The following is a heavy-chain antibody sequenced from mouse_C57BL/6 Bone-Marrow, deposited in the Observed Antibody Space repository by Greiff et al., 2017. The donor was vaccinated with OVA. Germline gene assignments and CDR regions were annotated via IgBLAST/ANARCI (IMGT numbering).Heavy chain of an antibody. CDR2: IYPGSGNI. J-gene: IGHJ2*01. CDR1: GYTFTDYY. D-gene: IGHD2-2*01. V-gene: IGHV1-76*01. Sequence: VQLQQSGAELVRPGASVKLSCKASGYTFTDYYISWVKQRPGQGLEWIARIYPGSGNIYYNEKFKGKATLTAAKSSSTAYMQLSSLTSDDSAVDFGARSERLRDYFDYWGQGTTLTVSS. CDR3: ARSERLRDYFDY.